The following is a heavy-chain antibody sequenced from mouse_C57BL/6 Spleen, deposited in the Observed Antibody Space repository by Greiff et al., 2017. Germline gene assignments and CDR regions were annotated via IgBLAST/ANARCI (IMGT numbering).Heavy chain of an antibody. Sequence: VQLKQSGAELVRPGASVKLSCTASGFNIKDYYMHWVKQRPEQGLEWIGRIDPEDGDTEYAPKFPGKATMTADTSSNTAYLQLSSLTSEDTAVYYCTTGGYDTWFAYWGQGTLVTVSA. CDR3: TTGGYDTWFAY. CDR1: GFNIKDYY. CDR2: IDPEDGDT. D-gene: IGHD2-2*01. V-gene: IGHV14-1*01. J-gene: IGHJ3*01.